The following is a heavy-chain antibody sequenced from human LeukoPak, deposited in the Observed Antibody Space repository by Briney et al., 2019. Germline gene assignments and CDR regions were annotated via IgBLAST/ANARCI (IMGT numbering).Heavy chain of an antibody. CDR1: GFTFSHYG. Sequence: GGSLRLSCAASGFTFSHYGVNWVRQAPGKGLEWVSYISSSSVTIYYADSVKGRFTFSRDNAGNSLYLQMNSLRVEDTAVYYCARSMIMFGGAIDYWGQGTQVTVSS. V-gene: IGHV3-48*01. CDR2: ISSSSVTI. J-gene: IGHJ4*02. CDR3: ARSMIMFGGAIDY. D-gene: IGHD3-16*01.